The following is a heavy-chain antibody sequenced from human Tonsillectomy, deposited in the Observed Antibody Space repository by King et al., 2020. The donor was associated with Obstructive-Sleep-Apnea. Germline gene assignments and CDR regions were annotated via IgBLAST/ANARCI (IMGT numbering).Heavy chain of an antibody. Sequence: QLQESGPGLVKPSENLTLTCTVSGGSISTYYWNWFRRAPGKGLEWIGYIYYSGSTNCNPSLKSRVTISVDTSKNQFSLNLRSVTAADTAVYYCARGGYYYFDYWGQGTLATVSS. J-gene: IGHJ4*02. CDR1: GGSISTYY. CDR2: IYYSGST. D-gene: IGHD3-22*01. V-gene: IGHV4-59*08. CDR3: ARGGYYYFDY.